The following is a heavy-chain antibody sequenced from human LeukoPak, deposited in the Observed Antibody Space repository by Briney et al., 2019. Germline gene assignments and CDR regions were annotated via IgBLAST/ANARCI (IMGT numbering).Heavy chain of an antibody. CDR3: AKGGVVVVAATYFDY. V-gene: IGHV3-9*03. J-gene: IGHJ4*02. CDR1: GFTFHDYA. D-gene: IGHD2-15*01. Sequence: SPRLSCAASGFTFHDYAMHWVRPAPGKGLEWVSGISWNSGSIGYGDCVKDRFTISRDNAKNSLYLKMNSLRAEDMALYYCAKGGVVVVAATYFDYWGQGTLVTVSS. CDR2: ISWNSGSI.